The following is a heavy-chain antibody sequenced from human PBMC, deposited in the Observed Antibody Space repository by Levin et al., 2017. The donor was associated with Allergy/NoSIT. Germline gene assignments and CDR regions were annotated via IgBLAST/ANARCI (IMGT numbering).Heavy chain of an antibody. CDR1: GFTFSSYS. Sequence: GGSLRLSCAASGFTFSSYSMNWVRQAPGKGLEWVSYISSSSTIYYADSVKGRFTISRDNAKNSLYLQMNSLRDEDTAVYYCARDWGVVPAAITWFDPWGQGTLVTVSS. J-gene: IGHJ5*02. D-gene: IGHD2-2*01. V-gene: IGHV3-48*02. CDR2: ISSSSTI. CDR3: ARDWGVVPAAITWFDP.